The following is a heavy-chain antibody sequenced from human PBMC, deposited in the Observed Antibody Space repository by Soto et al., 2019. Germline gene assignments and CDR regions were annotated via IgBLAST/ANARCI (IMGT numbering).Heavy chain of an antibody. CDR1: GGSFSGYY. CDR2: INHRGST. V-gene: IGHV4-34*01. J-gene: IGHJ6*03. CDR3: ARGGVVLMVYAKNYYMDV. Sequence: QVQLQQWGAGLLKPSETLSLTCAVYGGSFSGYYWSWIRQPPGKGLEWIGEINHRGSTNYNPSLKSRVTISVDTSKNQFSLKLSSVTAADTAVYYCARGGVVLMVYAKNYYMDVWGKGTTVTVSS. D-gene: IGHD2-8*01.